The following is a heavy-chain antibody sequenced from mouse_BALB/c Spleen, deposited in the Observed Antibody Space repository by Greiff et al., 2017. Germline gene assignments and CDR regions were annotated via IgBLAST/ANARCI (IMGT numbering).Heavy chain of an antibody. D-gene: IGHD2-14*01. V-gene: IGHV5-17*01. Sequence: EVQRVESGGGLVKPGGSLKLSCAASGFTFSSFGMHWVRQAPEKGLEWVAYISSGSSTIYYADTVTGRFTISRDNAKNTLYLEMSSLRSEDTAMYYCARVLEGFAYWGQGTLVTVSA. CDR3: ARVLEGFAY. J-gene: IGHJ3*01. CDR2: ISSGSSTI. CDR1: GFTFSSFG.